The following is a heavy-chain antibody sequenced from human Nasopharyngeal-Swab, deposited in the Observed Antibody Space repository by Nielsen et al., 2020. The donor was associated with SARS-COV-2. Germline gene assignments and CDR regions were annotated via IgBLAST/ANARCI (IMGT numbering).Heavy chain of an antibody. J-gene: IGHJ4*02. CDR1: GFTFSSYG. D-gene: IGHD3-22*01. V-gene: IGHV3-33*01. CDR2: IWYDGSNK. CDR3: ARDLFYYYDSSGYL. Sequence: GGSLRLSCAASGFTFSSYGMHWVRQAPGKGLEWVAVIWYDGSNKYYADSVKGRFTISRDNSKNTLYLQMNSLRAEDTAVYYCARDLFYYYDSSGYLGGQGTLVTVSS.